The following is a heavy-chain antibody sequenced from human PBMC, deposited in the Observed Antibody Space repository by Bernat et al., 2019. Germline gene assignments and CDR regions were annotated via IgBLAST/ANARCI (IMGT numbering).Heavy chain of an antibody. Sequence: QLQLQESGPGLVKPSETLSLTCTVSGGSISSSSYYWGWIRQPPGKGLEWIGSIYYSGSTYYNPSLKSRVTISVDTSKNQFSLKLSSVTAADTAVYYCARAHSYCSSTSCYPANLLLWFAAYGPWGHRTLVTVPS. J-gene: IGHJ5*02. CDR1: GGSISSSSYY. D-gene: IGHD2-2*01. CDR3: ARAHSYCSSTSCYPANLLLWFAAYGP. V-gene: IGHV4-39*01. CDR2: IYYSGST.